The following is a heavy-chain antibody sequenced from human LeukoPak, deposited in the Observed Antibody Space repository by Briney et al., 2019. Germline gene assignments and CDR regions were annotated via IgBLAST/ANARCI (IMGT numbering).Heavy chain of an antibody. J-gene: IGHJ4*02. D-gene: IGHD5-24*01. Sequence: SETLSLTCAVYGGSLSGYYWGWIRQPPGKGLEWIGEINHSGSTNYNPSLKSRVTISVDTSKNQFSLKLSSVTAADTAVYYCARASGGDGYNFDYWGQGTLVTVSS. V-gene: IGHV4-34*01. CDR1: GGSLSGYY. CDR3: ARASGGDGYNFDY. CDR2: INHSGST.